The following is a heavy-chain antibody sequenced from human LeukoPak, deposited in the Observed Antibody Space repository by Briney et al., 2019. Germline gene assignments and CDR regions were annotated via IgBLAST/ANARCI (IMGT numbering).Heavy chain of an antibody. V-gene: IGHV3-30*02. D-gene: IGHD2-15*01. CDR2: MNYDRRTK. J-gene: IGHJ4*02. CDR1: VFIFSDYD. CDR3: ARDQTPFY. Sequence: GGSLRLSCAASVFIFSDYDMHWVRQAPGKGLEWVAFMNYDRRTKYYADSVKGRFTISRDNAKSSMWLQMNSLRDEDTAVYYCARDQTPFYWGQGSLVTVSS.